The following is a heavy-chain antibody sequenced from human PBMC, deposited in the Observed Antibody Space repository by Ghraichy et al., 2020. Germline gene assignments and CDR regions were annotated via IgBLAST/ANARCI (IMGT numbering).Heavy chain of an antibody. CDR1: GGSISSYY. CDR3: ARRMITFGGVQYFDY. J-gene: IGHJ4*02. CDR2: IYYSGST. Sequence: SETLSLTCTVSGGSISSYYWSWIRQPPGKGLEWIGYIYYSGSTNYNPSLKSRVTISVDTSKNQFSLKLSSVTAADTAVYYCARRMITFGGVQYFDYWGQGTLVTVSS. V-gene: IGHV4-59*01. D-gene: IGHD3-16*01.